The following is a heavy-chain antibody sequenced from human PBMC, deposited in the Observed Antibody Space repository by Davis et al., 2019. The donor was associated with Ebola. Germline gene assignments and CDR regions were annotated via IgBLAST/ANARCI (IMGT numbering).Heavy chain of an antibody. CDR1: GGSFSGYY. D-gene: IGHD6-6*01. V-gene: IGHV4-34*01. CDR2: INHSGST. Sequence: MPSETLSLTCAVYGGSFSGYYWSWIRQPPGKGLEWIGEINHSGSTNYNPSLKNRVTISVDTSKNQFSLKLSSVTAADTAVYYCARVKGRSSSTYYYYYGMDVWGQGTTVTVSS. J-gene: IGHJ6*02. CDR3: ARVKGRSSSTYYYYYGMDV.